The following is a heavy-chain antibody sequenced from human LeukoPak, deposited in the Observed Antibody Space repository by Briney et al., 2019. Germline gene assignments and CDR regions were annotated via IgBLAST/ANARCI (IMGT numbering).Heavy chain of an antibody. J-gene: IGHJ6*02. Sequence: QPGGSLRLSCAASGFTFSSYWMHWVRHAPGKGLVWVSRINSDGSSTSYADSVKGRFTTSRDNAKNTLYLQMNSLRAEDTAVYYCATGQGHGMDVWGQGTTVTVSS. CDR3: ATGQGHGMDV. CDR1: GFTFSSYW. V-gene: IGHV3-74*01. D-gene: IGHD1-14*01. CDR2: INSDGSST.